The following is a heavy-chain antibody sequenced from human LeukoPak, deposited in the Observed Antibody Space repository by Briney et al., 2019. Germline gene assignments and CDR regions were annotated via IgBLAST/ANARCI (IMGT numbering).Heavy chain of an antibody. Sequence: GGSLRLSCAASGFTFSSYWMSWVRQAPGKGLEWVANIKQDGSEKYYVDSVKGRFTISRDNAKNSLYLQMNSLRAEDTAVYYCARESISGHRDFDYWGKGTLVTVSS. D-gene: IGHD1-26*01. CDR2: IKQDGSEK. J-gene: IGHJ4*02. V-gene: IGHV3-7*01. CDR1: GFTFSSYW. CDR3: ARESISGHRDFDY.